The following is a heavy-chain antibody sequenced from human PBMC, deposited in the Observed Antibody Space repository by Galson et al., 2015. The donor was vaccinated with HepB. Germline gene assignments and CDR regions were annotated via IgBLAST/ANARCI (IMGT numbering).Heavy chain of an antibody. Sequence: SVKVSCKASGGTFSSYAISWVRQAPGQGLEWMGGIIPIFGTANYAQKFQGRVTFTADESTSTAYMELSSLRSEDTAVYYCARARYSNSPPEYWGQGTLVTVSS. J-gene: IGHJ4*02. D-gene: IGHD1-26*01. V-gene: IGHV1-69*13. CDR3: ARARYSNSPPEY. CDR2: IIPIFGTA. CDR1: GGTFSSYA.